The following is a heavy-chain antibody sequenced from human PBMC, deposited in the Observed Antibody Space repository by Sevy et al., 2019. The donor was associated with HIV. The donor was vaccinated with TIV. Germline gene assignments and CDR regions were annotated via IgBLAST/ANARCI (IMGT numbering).Heavy chain of an antibody. D-gene: IGHD1-26*01. CDR1: GGSISGHY. CDR2: IYYSGST. V-gene: IGHV4-59*08. Sequence: SETLSLTCTLSGGSISGHYWSWIRQSPEKGLEWLGFIYYSGSTRYNPSVESRVTMSLDTSRNQFSLRLTSVSAADTAVYYCARHAPTRSKWDLPDNWFDPWGQGTLVTVSS. CDR3: ARHAPTRSKWDLPDNWFDP. J-gene: IGHJ5*02.